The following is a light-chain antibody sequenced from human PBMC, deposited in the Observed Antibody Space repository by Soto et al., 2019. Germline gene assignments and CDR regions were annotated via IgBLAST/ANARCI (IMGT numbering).Light chain of an antibody. CDR3: QQGDSFPFT. V-gene: IGKV3-15*01. Sequence: QSPTTLSVSPGERATLHCRASQSVATNLAWYQQRPGQAPRLLIYGASKRAIGLPARFSGSGSGTDFTLIISGLQPEDFATYFCQQGDSFPFTFGGGTKVDI. J-gene: IGKJ4*01. CDR1: QSVATN. CDR2: GAS.